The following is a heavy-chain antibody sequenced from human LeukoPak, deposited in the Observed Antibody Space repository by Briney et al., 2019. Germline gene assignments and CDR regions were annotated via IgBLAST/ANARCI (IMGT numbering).Heavy chain of an antibody. V-gene: IGHV3-9*01. J-gene: IGHJ2*01. CDR1: GFTFGDYA. Sequence: GGSLRLSCAASGFTFGDYAMHWVRQAPGKGLEWVSGISWNSYSIGYADSVKGRFTISRDNAKNSLYLQMNSLRAEDTALYYCAKALASGWYEADRYFDLWGRGTLVTVSS. CDR2: ISWNSYSI. D-gene: IGHD6-19*01. CDR3: AKALASGWYEADRYFDL.